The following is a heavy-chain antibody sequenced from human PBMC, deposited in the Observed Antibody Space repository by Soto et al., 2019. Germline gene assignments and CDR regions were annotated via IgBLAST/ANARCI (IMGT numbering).Heavy chain of an antibody. Sequence: PXETLSLTCTVSGCSVTNSSYYWGWIRQSPGKGLEWIGSVYYRGRSYSKSSVKSRVTISVDTSKNRFSLSLNSVTASDTAVYFCVSQRTTVPTQAYFDYWGPGALVIVSS. J-gene: IGHJ4*02. CDR3: VSQRTTVPTQAYFDY. CDR1: GCSVTNSSYY. CDR2: VYYRGRS. D-gene: IGHD4-17*01. V-gene: IGHV4-39*01.